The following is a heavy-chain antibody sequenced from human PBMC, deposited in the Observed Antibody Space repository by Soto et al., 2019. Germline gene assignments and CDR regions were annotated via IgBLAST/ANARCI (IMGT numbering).Heavy chain of an antibody. Sequence: SETLSLTCTVSGDSITSNSYFWAWIRQPPGKGLEWIGSIYYSGTTYINPSLKSRVTISVDRSKNQFSLKLSSVTAADTAVYYCARDRPGPQHYFDYWGLGNMVTVSS. CDR3: ARDRPGPQHYFDY. V-gene: IGHV4-39*02. D-gene: IGHD6-6*01. J-gene: IGHJ4*02. CDR2: IYYSGTT. CDR1: GDSITSNSYF.